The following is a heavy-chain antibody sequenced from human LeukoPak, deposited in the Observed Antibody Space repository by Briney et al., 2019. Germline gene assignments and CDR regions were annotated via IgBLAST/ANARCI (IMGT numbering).Heavy chain of an antibody. CDR2: IRYDGTNK. Sequence: PGGSLRLSCAASGFTFSGSALHWVRQASGKGLEWVTFIRYDGTNKYYADSVKGRFTISRDNSKNTLYLQMNSLRAEDTAVYYCAKVGNTYGHYFDYWGQGTLVTVSS. CDR1: GFTFSGSA. CDR3: AKVGNTYGHYFDY. D-gene: IGHD1-26*01. J-gene: IGHJ4*02. V-gene: IGHV3-30*02.